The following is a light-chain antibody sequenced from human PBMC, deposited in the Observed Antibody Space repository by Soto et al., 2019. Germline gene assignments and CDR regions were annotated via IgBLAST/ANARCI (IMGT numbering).Light chain of an antibody. J-gene: IGKJ5*01. CDR1: QSVYSN. V-gene: IGKV3D-15*01. CDR2: GAS. Sequence: EIVMTQSPATLSVSPGESVTLSCRASQSVYSNLAWYRQKPGQAPRLLIFGASIGATGIPARFSGTGSGTEFTLTISSLQSEDSAVYYCHQYNNWPLTFGQGTRLEIK. CDR3: HQYNNWPLT.